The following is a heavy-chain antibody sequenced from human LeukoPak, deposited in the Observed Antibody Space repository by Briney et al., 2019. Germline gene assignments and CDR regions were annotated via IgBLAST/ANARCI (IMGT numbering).Heavy chain of an antibody. CDR2: IRSKANGGTT. CDR3: TRGSYGY. V-gene: IGHV3-49*03. D-gene: IGHD2-8*01. J-gene: IGHJ4*02. Sequence: GGSLRLSCTASGFTFCDYAMSWFRQAPGKGLEWVGLIRSKANGGTTEYAASVKGRFTISRDDSKSIAYLQMNSLKTEDTAVYYCTRGSYGYWGQGTLVTVSS. CDR1: GFTFCDYA.